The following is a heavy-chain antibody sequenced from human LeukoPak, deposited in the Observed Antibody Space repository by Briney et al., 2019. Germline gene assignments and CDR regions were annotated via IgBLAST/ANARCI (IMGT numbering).Heavy chain of an antibody. Sequence: SETLSLTCTVSGDSTSSDRYYGGWVRLPAGKGVEWIGNIYDSGSTYYNPSLKSRVTMSVDTSKNQFFLKLNSVTAADTAVYYCARGRPYSGGYHLDYWGQGTLVTVSA. J-gene: IGHJ4*02. D-gene: IGHD1-26*01. V-gene: IGHV4-39*01. CDR2: IYDSGST. CDR3: ARGRPYSGGYHLDY. CDR1: GDSTSSDRYY.